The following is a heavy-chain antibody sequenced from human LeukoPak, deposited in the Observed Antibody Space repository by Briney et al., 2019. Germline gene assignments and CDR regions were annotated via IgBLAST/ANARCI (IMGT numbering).Heavy chain of an antibody. J-gene: IGHJ4*02. Sequence: GGSLRLSCAACGFTFGNCAMSWVRQAPGKGLKWVSAISGVGGRTYYADSVKGRFTISRDNSKNTLDLQMSSLRAEDTAVYYCAKEGVAGTTYFDYWGQGTLVTVSS. CDR2: ISGVGGRT. D-gene: IGHD1-1*01. V-gene: IGHV3-23*01. CDR3: AKEGVAGTTYFDY. CDR1: GFTFGNCA.